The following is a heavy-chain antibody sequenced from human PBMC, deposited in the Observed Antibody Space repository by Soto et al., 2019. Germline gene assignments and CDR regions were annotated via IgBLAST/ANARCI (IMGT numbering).Heavy chain of an antibody. J-gene: IGHJ5*02. CDR3: ARRTCFCSSTSYYINLFDP. CDR2: INHSGST. D-gene: IGHD2-2*02. V-gene: IGHV4-34*01. CDR1: GGSFSGYY. Sequence: PSETLSLTCAVYGGSFSGYYWSWIRQPPGKGLEWIGEINHSGSTNYNPSLKSRVTISVDTSKNQFSLKLSSVTAADTAVYYCARRTCFCSSTSYYINLFDPPAQRSLVTVSS.